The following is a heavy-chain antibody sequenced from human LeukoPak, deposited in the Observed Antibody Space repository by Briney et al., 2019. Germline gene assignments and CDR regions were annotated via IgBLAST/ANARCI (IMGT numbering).Heavy chain of an antibody. CDR3: ERDYGDIPPDWYYDL. J-gene: IGHJ2*01. V-gene: IGHV4-59*01. D-gene: IGHD4-17*01. Sequence: SETLSLTCTVSGGSISSSYWSWIRQPPGKGLEWIGYIYYTGSTTYNPSLKSRVTISVDTSKNQFSLKLRSVTAADTAVYYCERDYGDIPPDWYYDLWGRGTLVTVSS. CDR1: GGSISSSY. CDR2: IYYTGST.